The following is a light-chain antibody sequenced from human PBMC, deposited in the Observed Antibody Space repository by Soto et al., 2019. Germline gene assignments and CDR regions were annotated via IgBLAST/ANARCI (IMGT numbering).Light chain of an antibody. Sequence: DIQMTQSPSTLSASVGDRATITCRASQSISVWLAWYQQKPGKAPKLLIYDASNLESGVPSRFSGSGSGTDFTLTITSLQADDFATYYCQQYNTYGTFGQGTKVDIK. CDR2: DAS. V-gene: IGKV1-5*01. J-gene: IGKJ1*01. CDR3: QQYNTYGT. CDR1: QSISVW.